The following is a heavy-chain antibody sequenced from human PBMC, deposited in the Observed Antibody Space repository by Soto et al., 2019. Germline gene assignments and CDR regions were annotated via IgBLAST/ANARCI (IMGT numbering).Heavy chain of an antibody. J-gene: IGHJ5*02. Sequence: QVQLVESGGGLVKPGGSLRLSCAASGFTFSDYFMSWIRQAPGKGLEWVSYISSSSSYTNYADSVKGRFTISRDNAKNSLYLQMNSLRAEDTAVYYCARVVSGWSGGWFDPWGQGTLVTVSS. D-gene: IGHD6-19*01. V-gene: IGHV3-11*06. CDR1: GFTFSDYF. CDR2: ISSSSSYT. CDR3: ARVVSGWSGGWFDP.